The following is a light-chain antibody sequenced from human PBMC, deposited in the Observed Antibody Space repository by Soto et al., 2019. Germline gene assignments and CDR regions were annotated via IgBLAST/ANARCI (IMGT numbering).Light chain of an antibody. CDR2: EVN. J-gene: IGLJ3*02. CDR3: CSYAGNGAWV. Sequence: QSALTQPASVSGSPGQSITISCAGSGGGVGNYDLLSWYQQIPGKAPKLIIFEVNRRPSGVSDRVSGSKSGNTASLTISGFQAEDEADFFCCSYAGNGAWVFGGGTKLTVL. V-gene: IGLV2-23*02. CDR1: GGGVGNYDL.